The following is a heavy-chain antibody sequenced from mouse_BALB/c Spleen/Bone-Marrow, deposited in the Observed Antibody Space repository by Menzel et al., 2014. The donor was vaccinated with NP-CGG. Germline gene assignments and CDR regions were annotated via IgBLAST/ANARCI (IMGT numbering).Heavy chain of an antibody. Sequence: EVKLQESGAELVKPGASVKLSCTASGFNIXDTYMHWAKQRPEQGLEWIGRIDPANGNTKYDPKFQGKATITADTSSNTAYLQLSSLTSEDTAVYYCARNGNYGAWFAYWGQGTLVTVSA. V-gene: IGHV14-3*02. CDR1: GFNIXDTY. D-gene: IGHD2-1*01. CDR2: IDPANGNT. J-gene: IGHJ3*01. CDR3: ARNGNYGAWFAY.